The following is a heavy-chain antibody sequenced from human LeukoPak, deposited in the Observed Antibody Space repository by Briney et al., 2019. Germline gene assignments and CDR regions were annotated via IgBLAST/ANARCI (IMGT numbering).Heavy chain of an antibody. Sequence: PGGSLRLSCAASGFTFSSYAMHWVRQAPGKGLEYVSAISSNGGSTYYANSVEGRFTISRDNSKNTLYLQMGSLRAEDMAVYYCARVPTSDLRYYFDYWGQGTLVTVSS. CDR1: GFTFSSYA. CDR2: ISSNGGST. D-gene: IGHD3-10*01. CDR3: ARVPTSDLRYYFDY. J-gene: IGHJ4*02. V-gene: IGHV3-64*01.